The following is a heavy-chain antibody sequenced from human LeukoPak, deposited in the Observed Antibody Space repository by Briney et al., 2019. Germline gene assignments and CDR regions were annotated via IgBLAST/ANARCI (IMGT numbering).Heavy chain of an antibody. CDR2: FSYSGST. CDR3: ARYSTSVGWFDP. D-gene: IGHD6-6*01. V-gene: IGHV4-34*01. J-gene: IGHJ5*02. Sequence: SETLSLTCAVYGGPFSGYYWSWIRQPPGKGLEWTGSFSYSGSTYYNPSLKGRVTISVDTSKNQFSLKVTSVTPADTAIYYCARYSTSVGWFDPWGQGTLVTVSS. CDR1: GGPFSGYY.